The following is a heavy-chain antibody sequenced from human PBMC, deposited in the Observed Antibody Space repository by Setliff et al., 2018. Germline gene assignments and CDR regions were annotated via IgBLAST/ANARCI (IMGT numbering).Heavy chain of an antibody. CDR3: ARASRFGTIVYRGYYYMDV. CDR1: GYTFTTYA. CDR2: INTNTGNP. D-gene: IGHD3-10*01. V-gene: IGHV7-4-1*02. J-gene: IGHJ6*03. Sequence: GASVKVSCKASGYTFTTYAIGWIRQAPGQGLEWMGWINTNTGNPSNAQGFTGRFVLSLGTSVSTAYLQISGLKAEDTAVYYCARASRFGTIVYRGYYYMDVWGKGTTVTVSS.